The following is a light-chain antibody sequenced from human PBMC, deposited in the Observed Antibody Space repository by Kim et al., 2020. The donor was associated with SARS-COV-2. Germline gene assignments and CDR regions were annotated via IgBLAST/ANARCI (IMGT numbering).Light chain of an antibody. CDR3: HQFSSTPQT. J-gene: IGKJ1*01. CDR1: HSIFSNSKNKNY. V-gene: IGKV4-1*01. Sequence: PTINCKSSHSIFSNSKNKNYLTWYQQKPGQPPKVLIYWASTRESGVPDRFSGSGSGTDFTLTISSLQAEDVAVYYCHQFSSTPQTFGQGTKVDIK. CDR2: WAS.